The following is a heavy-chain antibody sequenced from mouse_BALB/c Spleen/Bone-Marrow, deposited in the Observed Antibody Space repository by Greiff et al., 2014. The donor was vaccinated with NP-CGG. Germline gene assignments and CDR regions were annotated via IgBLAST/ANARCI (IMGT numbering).Heavy chain of an antibody. D-gene: IGHD2-1*01. J-gene: IGHJ2*01. Sequence: VQLVESGAELVRPGASVNLSCKASGYTFTDYYINWVKQRPGQGLEWIARIYPGSGNPYYNEKFKGKATLTAEKSSSTTYMQLSSLTSEDSAVYFCARPLYGNSYFDYWGQGTTLTVSS. CDR3: ARPLYGNSYFDY. V-gene: IGHV1-76*01. CDR1: GYTFTDYY. CDR2: IYPGSGNP.